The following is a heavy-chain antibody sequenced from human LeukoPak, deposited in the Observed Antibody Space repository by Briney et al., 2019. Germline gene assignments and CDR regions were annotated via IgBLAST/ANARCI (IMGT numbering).Heavy chain of an antibody. CDR2: ISGSGDNT. CDR1: GFTFSSYA. D-gene: IGHD6-6*01. CDR3: AKWKYSNSGIDDY. V-gene: IGHV3-23*01. J-gene: IGHJ4*02. Sequence: GGSLRLSCAASGFTFSSYAMSWVRQVPGKGLEWVSVISGSGDNTYYADSVKGRFTISRDNSKNMLYLQMNSLRAEDTAVYYCAKWKYSNSGIDDYWGQGTLVTVSS.